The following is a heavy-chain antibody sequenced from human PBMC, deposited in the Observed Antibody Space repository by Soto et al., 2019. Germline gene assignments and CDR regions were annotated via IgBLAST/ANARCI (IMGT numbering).Heavy chain of an antibody. Sequence: VGSLRLSCAASGFTFSSYAMSWVRQAPGKGLEWVSAISGSGGSTYYADSVKGRFTISRDNSKNTLYLQMNSLRAEDTAVYYCAKLIAAAGTGSDYWGQGTLVTVSS. D-gene: IGHD6-13*01. V-gene: IGHV3-23*01. CDR2: ISGSGGST. CDR3: AKLIAAAGTGSDY. CDR1: GFTFSSYA. J-gene: IGHJ4*02.